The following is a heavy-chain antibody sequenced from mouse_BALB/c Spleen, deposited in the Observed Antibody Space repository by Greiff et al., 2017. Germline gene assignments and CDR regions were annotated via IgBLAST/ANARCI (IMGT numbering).Heavy chain of an antibody. CDR3: ARRDYGLYAMDD. V-gene: IGHV1-59*01. CDR1: GYTFTSYW. J-gene: IGHJ4*01. D-gene: IGHD2-4*01. CDR2: IDPSDSYT. Sequence: QVQLQQPGAELVKPGASVKMSCKASGYTFTSYWMHWVKQRPGQGLEWIGVIDPSDSYTSYNQKFKGKATLTVDTSSSTAYMQLSSLTSEDSAVYYCARRDYGLYAMDDWGQGTSVTVSS.